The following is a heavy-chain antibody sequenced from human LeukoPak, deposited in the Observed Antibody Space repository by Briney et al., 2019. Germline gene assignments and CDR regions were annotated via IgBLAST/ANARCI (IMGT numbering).Heavy chain of an antibody. CDR2: IRSKANSYAT. D-gene: IGHD1-26*01. CDR3: VRRRVGVAPASDM. CDR1: GFTFSGSA. V-gene: IGHV3-73*01. J-gene: IGHJ3*02. Sequence: GGSLRLSCAASGFTFSGSAMHWVRQASGKGLEWVGRIRSKANSYATEYAASVKGRFTISRDDSKNTAYLQMNSLKTEDTAVYYCVRRRVGVAPASDMWGQGTTVTVSS.